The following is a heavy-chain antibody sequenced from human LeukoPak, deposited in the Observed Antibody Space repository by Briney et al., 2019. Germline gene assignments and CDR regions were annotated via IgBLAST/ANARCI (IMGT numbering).Heavy chain of an antibody. D-gene: IGHD5-18*01. V-gene: IGHV4-34*01. CDR1: GGSFSGYY. CDR3: ATGREYSYGYYYYGMDV. J-gene: IGHJ6*02. CDR2: INHSGST. Sequence: SETLSLTCAVYGGSFSGYYWSWIRQPPGKGLEWIGEINHSGSTNYNPSLKSRVTISVDTSKNQFSLKLSSVTAADTAVYYCATGREYSYGYYYYGMDVWGPGTTVTVSS.